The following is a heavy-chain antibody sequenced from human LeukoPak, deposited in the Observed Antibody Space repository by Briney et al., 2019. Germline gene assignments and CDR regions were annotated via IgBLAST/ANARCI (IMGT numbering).Heavy chain of an antibody. CDR1: GFSLSTSGVG. CDR3: AHRGYIAAAGMGRDYYMDV. CDR2: IYWNDDK. Sequence: SGPTLVKPTQTLTLTCTFSGFSLSTSGVGVGWIRQPPGKALEWLALIYWNDDKRYSPSLKSRLTITKDTSKNQVVLTMTNMDPVDTATYYCAHRGYIAAAGMGRDYYMDVWGKGTTVTVSS. V-gene: IGHV2-5*01. D-gene: IGHD6-13*01. J-gene: IGHJ6*03.